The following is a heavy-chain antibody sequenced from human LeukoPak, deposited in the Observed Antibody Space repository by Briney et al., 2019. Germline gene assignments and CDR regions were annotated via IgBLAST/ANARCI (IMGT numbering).Heavy chain of an antibody. D-gene: IGHD5-12*01. V-gene: IGHV3-23*01. CDR3: AKELDNIAWDY. CDR2: VTGSGGST. J-gene: IGHJ4*02. Sequence: GGSLRLSCAASGFTFSSYSMNWVRQAPGKGLEWVSAVTGSGGSTYYTDSVKGRFTISRDNSKNTLYLQMNSLRAEDTAVYYCAKELDNIAWDYWGQGTLVTVSS. CDR1: GFTFSSYS.